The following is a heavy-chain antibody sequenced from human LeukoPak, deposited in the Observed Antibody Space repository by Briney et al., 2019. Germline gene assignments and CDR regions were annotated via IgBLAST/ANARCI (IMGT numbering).Heavy chain of an antibody. CDR3: ARLTRHGPNPYYYDSSGYLYYFDY. CDR1: GGSISSYY. D-gene: IGHD3-22*01. V-gene: IGHV4-59*01. CDR2: IYYSGST. J-gene: IGHJ4*02. Sequence: PSETLSLTCTVSGGSISSYYWSWIRQPPGKGLEWIGYIYYSGSTNYNPSLKSRVTISVDTSKNQFSLKLSSVTAADTAVYYCARLTRHGPNPYYYDSSGYLYYFDYWGQGTLVTVSS.